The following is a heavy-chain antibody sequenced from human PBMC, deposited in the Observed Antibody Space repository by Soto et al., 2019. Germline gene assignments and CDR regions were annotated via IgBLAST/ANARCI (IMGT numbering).Heavy chain of an antibody. V-gene: IGHV1-46*03. CDR3: AGVGGEGSVSYSPLDY. D-gene: IGHD3-10*01. CDR2: INPSGGST. Sequence: QVQLVQSGAEVKKPGASVKVSCKASGYTFTSYYMHWVRQAPGQGLEWMGIINPSGGSTSYAQKSQGRGTMTRDTSPSTVHMELSSPRSEDTAVYSCAGVGGEGSVSYSPLDYWGQGTLVTVSS. CDR1: GYTFTSYY. J-gene: IGHJ4*02.